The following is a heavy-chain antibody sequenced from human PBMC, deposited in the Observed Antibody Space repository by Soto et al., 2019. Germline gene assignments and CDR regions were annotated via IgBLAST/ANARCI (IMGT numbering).Heavy chain of an antibody. CDR1: GFPFGSRA. V-gene: IGHV3-30*03. D-gene: IGHD3-16*01. CDR2: ISYDGSNK. CDR3: ARDGWGSNWYFDL. J-gene: IGHJ2*01. Sequence: PGGSLRLSCTASGFPFGSRAMHWVRQAPGKGLEWVAIISYDGSNKYYADSVKGRFTISKDKSKRTLFLQMNSLRVDDTAVYYCARDGWGSNWYFDLWGRGTLVTVSS.